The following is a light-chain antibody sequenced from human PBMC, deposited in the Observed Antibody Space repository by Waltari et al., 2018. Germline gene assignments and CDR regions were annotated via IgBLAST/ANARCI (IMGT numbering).Light chain of an antibody. V-gene: IGKV3-20*01. Sequence: EIALRQSPGTLSLSQGQRATLSCRASQPVSRTFLVWYQLKPGQAPRLLIYGASTRATGIPDRFSGSGSGTDFTLTINRLEPEDSALYYCQEHGHPPYTFGQGTKLEIK. CDR3: QEHGHPPYT. CDR2: GAS. CDR1: QPVSRTF. J-gene: IGKJ2*01.